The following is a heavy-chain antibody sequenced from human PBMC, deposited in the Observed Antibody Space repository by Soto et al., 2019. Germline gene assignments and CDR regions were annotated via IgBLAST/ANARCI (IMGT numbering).Heavy chain of an antibody. V-gene: IGHV4-30-4*01. J-gene: IGHJ6*02. D-gene: IGHD6-13*01. CDR1: GGSISSGDYY. CDR3: ARAGPYSSSWYYYYGMDV. Sequence: SETLSLTCTVSGGSISSGDYYWSWIRQPPGKGLEGIGYIYYSGSTYYNPSLKSRVTISVDTSKNQFSLKLSSVTAADTAVYYCARAGPYSSSWYYYYGMDVWGQGTTVTVSS. CDR2: IYYSGST.